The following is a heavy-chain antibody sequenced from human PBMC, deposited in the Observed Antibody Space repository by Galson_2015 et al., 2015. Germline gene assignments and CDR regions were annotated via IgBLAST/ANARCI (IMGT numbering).Heavy chain of an antibody. V-gene: IGHV1-69*06. CDR3: ATGGMKSPGKIFCSGASFYARTWFDP. CDR2: IIPMVATP. CDR1: GDTFSRYA. D-gene: IGHD2-2*01. J-gene: IGHJ5*02. Sequence: SVKVSCKASGDTFSRYAISWVRQAPGQGLEWLGAIIPMVATPNYAQRFQGRVTITADKSTSTAYMELSSLKSEDTAVYYCATGGMKSPGKIFCSGASFYARTWFDPGRQGTLVTVSS.